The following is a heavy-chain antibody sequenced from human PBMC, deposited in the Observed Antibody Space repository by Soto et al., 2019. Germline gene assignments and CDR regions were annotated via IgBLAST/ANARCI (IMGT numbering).Heavy chain of an antibody. CDR1: GGSISSYY. CDR3: ARGSNILTGYYSNWFDP. Sequence: PSETLSLTCTVSGGSISSYYWSWIRQPPGKGLEWIGYIYYSGSTNYNPSLKSRVTISVDTSKNQFSLKLSSVTAADTAVYYCARGSNILTGYYSNWFDPWGQGTLVT. D-gene: IGHD3-9*01. J-gene: IGHJ5*02. CDR2: IYYSGST. V-gene: IGHV4-59*01.